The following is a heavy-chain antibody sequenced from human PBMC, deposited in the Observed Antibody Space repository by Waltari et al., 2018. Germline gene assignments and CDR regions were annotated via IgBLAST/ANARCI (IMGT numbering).Heavy chain of an antibody. Sequence: EVQLVESGGGLVQPGGSLRLSCAASGFTFSSYWMSWVRQAPGKGLEWLANIKQEGSEKYYVDSVKGRFTISRDNAKNSLYLQMNSLRAEDTAVYYCARDSSWSAFDIWGQGTMVTVSS. CDR1: GFTFSSYW. D-gene: IGHD6-13*01. J-gene: IGHJ3*02. CDR3: ARDSSWSAFDI. CDR2: IKQEGSEK. V-gene: IGHV3-7*01.